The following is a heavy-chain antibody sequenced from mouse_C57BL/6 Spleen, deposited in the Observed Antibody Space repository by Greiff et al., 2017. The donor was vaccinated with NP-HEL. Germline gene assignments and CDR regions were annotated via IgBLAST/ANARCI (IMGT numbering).Heavy chain of an antibody. D-gene: IGHD2-5*01. J-gene: IGHJ3*01. CDR2: IYPGDGDT. V-gene: IGHV1-80*01. CDR1: GYAFSSYW. Sequence: QVQLKESGAELVKPGASVKISCKASGYAFSSYWMNWVKQRPGKGLEWIGQIYPGDGDTNYNGKFKGKATLTADKSSSTAYMQLSSLTSEDSAVYFCARHSNYLFAYWGQGTLVTVSA. CDR3: ARHSNYLFAY.